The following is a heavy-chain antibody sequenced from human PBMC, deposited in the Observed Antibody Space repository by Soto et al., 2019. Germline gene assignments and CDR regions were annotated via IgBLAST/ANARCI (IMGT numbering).Heavy chain of an antibody. D-gene: IGHD3-16*02. CDR2: IAPGDSHT. J-gene: IGHJ6*02. CDR1: GDNFGDNFTSYW. Sequence: PGESLKISCQASGDNFGDNFTSYWVTWVRQVPGKGLEWMGRIAPGDSHTNYSPSFEGHVTISADKSIRTAYMRWNSLKTSDTAIYYCSTGISCTRYTCPFYNYGLDVWGQGTTVTVSS. CDR3: STGISCTRYTCPFYNYGLDV. V-gene: IGHV5-10-1*01.